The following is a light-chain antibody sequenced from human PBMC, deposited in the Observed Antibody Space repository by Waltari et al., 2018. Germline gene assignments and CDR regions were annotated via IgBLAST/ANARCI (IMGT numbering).Light chain of an antibody. V-gene: IGKV2-30*02. J-gene: IGKJ2*01. Sequence: DVVMTQSPLSLPVTLGQPASISCKSSQSLVHSNGNTYLQWFQQRPGQSPRRLIYTVSNRESGVPDRFSGIGSGTVFTLKISRVEAEDVGVYFCMQGTHWPYTFGQGTRLDIK. CDR1: QSLVHSNGNTY. CDR3: MQGTHWPYT. CDR2: TVS.